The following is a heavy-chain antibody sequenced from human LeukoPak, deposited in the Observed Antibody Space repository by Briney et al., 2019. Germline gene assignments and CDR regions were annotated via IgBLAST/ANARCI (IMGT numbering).Heavy chain of an antibody. CDR3: ARGLRYDYVWGSYRFRPNGEFDP. CDR1: GYTFTSYD. J-gene: IGHJ5*02. Sequence: ASVKVSCKASGYTFTSYDINWVRQATGQGLEWMGWMNPNSGNTGYAQKFQGRVTMTRNTSMSTAYMELSSLRSEDTAVYYCARGLRYDYVWGSYRFRPNGEFDPWGQGTLVTVSS. D-gene: IGHD3-16*02. V-gene: IGHV1-8*01. CDR2: MNPNSGNT.